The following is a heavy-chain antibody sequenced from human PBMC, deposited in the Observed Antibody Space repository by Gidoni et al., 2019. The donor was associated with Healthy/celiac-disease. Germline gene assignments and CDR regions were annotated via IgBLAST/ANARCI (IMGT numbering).Heavy chain of an antibody. CDR3: ARACAGYVWGSYRSNYYFDY. Sequence: QVQLQESGPGLVKPSETLSLTCTVSGGSISSYYWSWIRQPAGNGLEWIGRIYTSGSTNYNTTLKSGVTMSVDTSKNQFSLKLGSVTAADTAVYYCARACAGYVWGSYRSNYYFDYWGQGTLVTVSS. V-gene: IGHV4-4*07. CDR2: IYTSGST. CDR1: GGSISSYY. D-gene: IGHD3-16*02. J-gene: IGHJ4*02.